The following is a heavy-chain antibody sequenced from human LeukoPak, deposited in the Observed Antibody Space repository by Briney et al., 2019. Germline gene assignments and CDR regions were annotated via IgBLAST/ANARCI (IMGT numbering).Heavy chain of an antibody. CDR1: GFTLSNHA. CDR3: VKDRVDGSGSQFDS. D-gene: IGHD3-10*01. Sequence: EGSLRLSCAASGFTLSNHAMIWVRQAPGKGLEWVSSISGSGAMTYYADSVKGRFTISRDNAMDTLYLQMNSLRADDTAVYYCVKDRVDGSGSQFDSWGQGSLVIVSS. V-gene: IGHV3-23*01. J-gene: IGHJ4*02. CDR2: ISGSGAMT.